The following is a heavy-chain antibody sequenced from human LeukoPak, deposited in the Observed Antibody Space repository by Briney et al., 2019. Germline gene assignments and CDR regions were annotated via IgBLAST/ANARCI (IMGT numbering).Heavy chain of an antibody. CDR2: IYYSGDT. Sequence: PSETLSLTCTVSGDSVRSDSWSWIRQAPGKGLEWIGDIYYSGDTNYDPSLKNRITMSVDTSKNQFSLKMNSVTAADTAVYYCARIIAGRLDFWGQGTLVTVSS. J-gene: IGHJ4*02. CDR3: ARIIAGRLDF. CDR1: GDSVRSDS. V-gene: IGHV4-59*02. D-gene: IGHD6-6*01.